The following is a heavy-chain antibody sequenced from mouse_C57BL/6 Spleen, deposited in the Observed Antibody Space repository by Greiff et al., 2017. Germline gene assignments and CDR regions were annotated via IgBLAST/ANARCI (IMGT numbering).Heavy chain of an antibody. CDR2: INPGSGGT. CDR1: GYAFTNYL. Sequence: VQLQESGAELVRPGTSVKVSCKASGYAFTNYLIEWVKQRPGQGLEWIGVINPGSGGTNYNEKFKGKATLTADKSSSTAYMQLSSLTSEDSAVYFCARYHHAMDYWGQGTSVTVSS. J-gene: IGHJ4*01. V-gene: IGHV1-54*01. CDR3: ARYHHAMDY.